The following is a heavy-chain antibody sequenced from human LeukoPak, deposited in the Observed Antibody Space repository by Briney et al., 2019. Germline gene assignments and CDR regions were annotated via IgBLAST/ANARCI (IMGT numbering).Heavy chain of an antibody. CDR1: GFTFSSYS. CDR3: ARDDSGSYSSWFAP. Sequence: GGSLRLSCAASGFTFSSYSMNWVRQAPGKGLEWVSSISSSSSYIYYADSVKGRFTISRDNAKNSLYLQMNSLRAEDTAVYYCARDDSGSYSSWFAPWGQGPLVTVSS. D-gene: IGHD1-26*01. J-gene: IGHJ5*02. V-gene: IGHV3-21*01. CDR2: ISSSSSYI.